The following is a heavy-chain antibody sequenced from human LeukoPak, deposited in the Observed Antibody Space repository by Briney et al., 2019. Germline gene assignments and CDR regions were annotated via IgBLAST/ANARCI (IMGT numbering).Heavy chain of an antibody. V-gene: IGHV3-7*03. J-gene: IGHJ4*02. CDR1: GFTFISYW. Sequence: GGSLRFSGAASGFTFISYWMSWVRQAPGKGLEWVANIRQDGNEKNYVDSVKGRFTISRDNAKNSLYLHMNSLRVEDTAVYYCARDQPFGSYWGQGTLVTVSS. CDR3: ARDQPFGSY. D-gene: IGHD3-10*01. CDR2: IRQDGNEK.